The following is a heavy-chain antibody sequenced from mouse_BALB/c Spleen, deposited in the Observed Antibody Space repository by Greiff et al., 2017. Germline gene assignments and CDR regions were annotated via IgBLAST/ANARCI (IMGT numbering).Heavy chain of an antibody. D-gene: IGHD2-3*01. CDR1: GYTFTSYY. V-gene: IGHV1S56*01. CDR2: IYPGNVNT. J-gene: IGHJ4*01. Sequence: QVQLQQSGPELVKPGASVRISCKASGYTFTSYYIHWVKQRPGQGLEWIGWIYPGNVNTKYNEKFKGKATLTADKSSSTAYMQLSSLTSEDSAVYFCARRNGYYGYYAMDYWGQGTSVTVSS. CDR3: ARRNGYYGYYAMDY.